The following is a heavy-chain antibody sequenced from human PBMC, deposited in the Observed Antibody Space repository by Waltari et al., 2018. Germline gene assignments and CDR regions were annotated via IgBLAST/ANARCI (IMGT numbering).Heavy chain of an antibody. J-gene: IGHJ4*02. CDR3: ARPYSSSWANFDY. CDR1: GFTFSSYS. Sequence: EVQLVESGGGLVKPGGSLRLSCAASGFTFSSYSMNWVRQAPGKGLEWVSSISSSSSYIYYADSVKGRFTSTRDNAKNSLYLQMNSLRAEDTAVYYCARPYSSSWANFDYWGQGTLVTVSS. CDR2: ISSSSSYI. D-gene: IGHD6-13*01. V-gene: IGHV3-21*01.